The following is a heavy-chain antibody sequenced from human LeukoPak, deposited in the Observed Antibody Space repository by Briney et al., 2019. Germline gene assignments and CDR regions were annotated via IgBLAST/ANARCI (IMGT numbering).Heavy chain of an antibody. CDR2: IYTSVST. J-gene: IGHJ4*02. V-gene: IGHV4-4*07. D-gene: IGHD5-12*01. Sequence: SETLSLTCTVSGDSISSYYWSWIRQPAGKGLEWIGRIYTSVSTNYNPSLKSRVTMSVDTSRNQSSLKLSSVTAADAAVYYCARGGIIMAVTNTYYFDYWGQGTLVTVSS. CDR3: ARGGIIMAVTNTYYFDY. CDR1: GDSISSYY.